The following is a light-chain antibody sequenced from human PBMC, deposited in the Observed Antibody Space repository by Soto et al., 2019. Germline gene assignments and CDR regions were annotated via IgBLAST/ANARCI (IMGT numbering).Light chain of an antibody. J-gene: IGKJ1*01. V-gene: IGKV1-39*01. CDR1: QSISSY. CDR2: AAS. CDR3: QHSYSTLWT. Sequence: DIQMTQSPSSLSASVGDRVTITCRASQSISSYLNWYQQKPGKAPTLLIYAASSLQSGFPSRFSGSGSGTDFTLTISSLQPEDFATYYCQHSYSTLWTFGQGTKVEIK.